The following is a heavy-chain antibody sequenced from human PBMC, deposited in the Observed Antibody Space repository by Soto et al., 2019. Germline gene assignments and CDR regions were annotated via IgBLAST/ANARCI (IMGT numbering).Heavy chain of an antibody. CDR3: AHRVVPADHIYNDAFDI. CDR1: GFSLSTSGVG. V-gene: IGHV2-5*02. Sequence: SGPTLVNPTQTLTLTCPFSGFSLSTSGVGVGWIRQPPGKALEWLALIYWDDDKRYSPSLKSRLTITKDTSKNQVVLTMTNMDPVDTATYYCAHRVVPADHIYNDAFDIWGQGTMVTVSS. CDR2: IYWDDDK. J-gene: IGHJ3*02. D-gene: IGHD2-2*01.